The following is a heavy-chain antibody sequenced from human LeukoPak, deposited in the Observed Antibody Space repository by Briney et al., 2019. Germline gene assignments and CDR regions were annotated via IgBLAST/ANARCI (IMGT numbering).Heavy chain of an antibody. CDR1: DFTVIRNY. Sequence: PGGSLRLSCATSDFTVIRNYMTWVRQAPGKGLECVSVIHSNDDTYYAASVRGRFTISRDSSNHMLYLQMNSLRAEDTATYYCTRGHAAMGEYWGQGTLVTVSS. J-gene: IGHJ4*02. D-gene: IGHD5-18*01. V-gene: IGHV3-53*01. CDR2: IHSNDDT. CDR3: TRGHAAMGEY.